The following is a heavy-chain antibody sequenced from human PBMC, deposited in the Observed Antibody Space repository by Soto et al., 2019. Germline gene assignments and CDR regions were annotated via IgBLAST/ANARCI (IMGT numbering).Heavy chain of an antibody. CDR2: IYHSGST. V-gene: IGHV4-30-2*01. Sequence: SETLSLTCALSGGSINSGGYSWNWIRQPPGKGLEWIGYIYHSGSTYYNPSLMSRVIISVDRSKYQFSLKLSSVPAADTAVYYCARVVGGYVGHYYYYYGMDVWGQGTTVTVSS. CDR3: ARVVGGYVGHYYYYYGMDV. D-gene: IGHD5-12*01. J-gene: IGHJ6*02. CDR1: GGSINSGGYS.